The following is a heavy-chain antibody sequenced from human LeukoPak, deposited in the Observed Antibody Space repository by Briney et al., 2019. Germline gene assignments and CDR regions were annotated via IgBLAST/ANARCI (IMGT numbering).Heavy chain of an antibody. D-gene: IGHD6-19*01. J-gene: IGHJ5*02. Sequence: KFQGRVTITRDTSASTAYMELSSLRSEDTAVYYCARDRMQWLASGGFDPWGQGTLVTVSS. V-gene: IGHV1-3*01. CDR3: ARDRMQWLASGGFDP.